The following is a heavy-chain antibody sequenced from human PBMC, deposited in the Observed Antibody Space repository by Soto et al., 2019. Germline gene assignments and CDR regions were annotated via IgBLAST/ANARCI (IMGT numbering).Heavy chain of an antibody. D-gene: IGHD3-9*01. V-gene: IGHV3-23*01. J-gene: IGHJ4*01. Sequence: GGSLRLSCAASGFTFSDYATSWVRQAPGKGLEWVSTITASGSTPYYADSVKGRFTISRDNSKNTLYLQMNSLRAEDTAVYYCAKSPGRQYFDWLSTDYWGQGTPVTVSS. CDR1: GFTFSDYA. CDR3: AKSPGRQYFDWLSTDY. CDR2: ITASGSTP.